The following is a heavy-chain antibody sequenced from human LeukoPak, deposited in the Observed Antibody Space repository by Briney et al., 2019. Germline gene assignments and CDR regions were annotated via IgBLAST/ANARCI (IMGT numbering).Heavy chain of an antibody. Sequence: PGGSLRLSCAASGFTFSTYGMHWVRQAPGKGLEWVAFIRYDAINKYYADSVKGRFTISRDNSRNTLYLQMNSLRAEDTAVYYCARDPYPERCTNGVCYGDWRRGHMDVWGKGTTVTVSS. CDR2: IRYDAINK. J-gene: IGHJ6*03. V-gene: IGHV3-30*02. D-gene: IGHD2-8*01. CDR1: GFTFSTYG. CDR3: ARDPYPERCTNGVCYGDWRRGHMDV.